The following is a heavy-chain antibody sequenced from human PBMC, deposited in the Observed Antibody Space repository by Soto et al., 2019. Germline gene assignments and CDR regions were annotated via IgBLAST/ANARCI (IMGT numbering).Heavy chain of an antibody. CDR2: ISAYNGNT. D-gene: IGHD3-9*01. V-gene: IGHV1-18*01. J-gene: IGHJ4*02. CDR3: AGDPGFRSDY. Sequence: QVQLGQSGAEVKKPGASGKVSCKASGYTFTSYGISWVRQAPGQGREWMGWISAYNGNTNYAQKLQGRVTMTTDTSPSTAYMELRSLRSADTAVYYCAGDPGFRSDYWGQGTLVTVSP. CDR1: GYTFTSYG.